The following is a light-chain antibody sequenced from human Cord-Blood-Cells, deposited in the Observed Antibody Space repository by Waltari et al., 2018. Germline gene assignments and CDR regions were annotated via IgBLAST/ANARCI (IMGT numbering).Light chain of an antibody. V-gene: IGKV1-33*01. CDR1: QDISNY. CDR2: DAS. Sequence: DIQMTQSPSSLSASVGDRVTITCQASQDISNYLNWYQQKPGTAPKLLIYDASNLETGVASRFSGSGSGTDFTFTISSLQPEDIATYYCQQYDNLPITFGQGTRLEIK. J-gene: IGKJ5*01. CDR3: QQYDNLPIT.